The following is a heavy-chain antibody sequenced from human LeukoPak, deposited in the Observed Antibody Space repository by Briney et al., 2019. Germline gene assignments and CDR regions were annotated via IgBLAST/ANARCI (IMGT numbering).Heavy chain of an antibody. V-gene: IGHV4-59*08. CDR2: IYYSGST. CDR1: GGSISSYH. CDR3: ARSDRYCSGGRCYSFAY. J-gene: IGHJ4*02. D-gene: IGHD2-15*01. Sequence: SETLSLTCTVSGGSISSYHWSWIRQPPGKGLEWIGYIYYSGSTNYNPSLKSRVTISVDTSKNQFSLKLSSVTAADTAVYFCARSDRYCSGGRCYSFAYWGQGTLVTVSS.